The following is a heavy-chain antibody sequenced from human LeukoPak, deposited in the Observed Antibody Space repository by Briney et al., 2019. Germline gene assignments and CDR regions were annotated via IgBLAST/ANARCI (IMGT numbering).Heavy chain of an antibody. V-gene: IGHV1-18*01. CDR1: GYTFTSYG. J-gene: IGHJ3*02. CDR2: ISAYNGNT. Sequence: ASVKVSCKASGYTFTSYGISWVRQAPGQGLERMGWISAYNGNTNYAQKLQGRVTMTTDTSTSTAYMELRSLRSDDTAVYYCARDRSIVVVITDAFDIWGQGTMVTVSS. D-gene: IGHD3-22*01. CDR3: ARDRSIVVVITDAFDI.